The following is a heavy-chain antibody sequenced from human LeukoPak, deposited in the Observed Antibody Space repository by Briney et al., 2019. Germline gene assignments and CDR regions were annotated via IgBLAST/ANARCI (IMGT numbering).Heavy chain of an antibody. CDR2: IRYDGSNK. CDR3: AKVPIFLEWLKDETDLVF. Sequence: PGGSLRLSCAASGFSFNVIHWVRQAPGKGLEWVAFIRYDGSNKYYADSVKGRFTISRDNSKNTLYLQMNSLRAEDTAVYYCAKVPIFLEWLKDETDLVFWGQGTLVTVSS. CDR1: GFSFNV. J-gene: IGHJ4*02. V-gene: IGHV3-30*02. D-gene: IGHD3-3*01.